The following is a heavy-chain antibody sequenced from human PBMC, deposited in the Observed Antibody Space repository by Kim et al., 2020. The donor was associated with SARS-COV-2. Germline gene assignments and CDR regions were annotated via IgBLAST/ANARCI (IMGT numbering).Heavy chain of an antibody. V-gene: IGHV4-61*02. J-gene: IGHJ5*02. CDR3: ARDGPKGWFDP. CDR2: IYTSGST. CDR1: GGSISSGSYY. Sequence: SETLSLTCTVSGGSISSGSYYWSWIRQPAGKGLEWIGRIYTSGSTNYNPSLKSRVTISVDTSKNQFSLKLSSVTAADTAVYYCARDGPKGWFDPWGQGTLVTVSS.